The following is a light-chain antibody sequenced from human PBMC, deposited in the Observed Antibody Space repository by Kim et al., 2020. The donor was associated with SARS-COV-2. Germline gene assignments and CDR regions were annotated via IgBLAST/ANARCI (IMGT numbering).Light chain of an antibody. V-gene: IGKV3-20*01. J-gene: IGKJ2*01. Sequence: SPGERATLSCRASQSVSSSYLAWYQQKPGQAPRLLIYDASIRATGIPDRFSGSGSGTDFTLTISRLEPEDFAVYYCQQYDTSPYTFGQGTKVDIK. CDR2: DAS. CDR1: QSVSSSY. CDR3: QQYDTSPYT.